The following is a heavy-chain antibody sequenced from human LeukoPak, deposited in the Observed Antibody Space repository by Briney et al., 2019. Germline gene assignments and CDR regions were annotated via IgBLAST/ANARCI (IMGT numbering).Heavy chain of an antibody. CDR2: INPNSGGT. V-gene: IGHV1-2*02. CDR3: ALCSGGSCYSFDY. D-gene: IGHD2-15*01. Sequence: GASVKVSCKASGYTFTGYYIHWVRQAPGQGLEWMGWINPNSGGTNYAQKFRGRVTMTRDTSISTAYMELSRLSSDDTAVYYCALCSGGSCYSFDYWGQGTLVTVSS. J-gene: IGHJ4*02. CDR1: GYTFTGYY.